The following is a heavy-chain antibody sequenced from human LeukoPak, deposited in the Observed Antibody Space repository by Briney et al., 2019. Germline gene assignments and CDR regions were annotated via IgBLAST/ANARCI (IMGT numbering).Heavy chain of an antibody. Sequence: GGSLRLSCAASGFTFSSYAMHWVRQAPGKGLEWVAVIPYDGSNKYYADSVKGRFAISRDNSKNTLYLQMNSLRAEDTAVYYCASPRLPFAVAGTDFDYWGQGTLVTVSS. CDR1: GFTFSSYA. D-gene: IGHD6-19*01. CDR3: ASPRLPFAVAGTDFDY. V-gene: IGHV3-30*09. J-gene: IGHJ4*02. CDR2: IPYDGSNK.